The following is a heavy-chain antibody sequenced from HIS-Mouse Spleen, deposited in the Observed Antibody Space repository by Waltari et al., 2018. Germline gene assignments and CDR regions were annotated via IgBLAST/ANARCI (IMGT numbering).Heavy chain of an antibody. V-gene: IGHV4-38-2*02. J-gene: IGHJ5*02. CDR1: GYSISSGYY. CDR3: ARVKT. Sequence: QVQLQESGPGLVKPSETLSLTCTVSGYSISSGYYWGWIREPPGTGLEWIGSIDHSGSTYYNPSLKSRVTISVDTSKNQFSLKLSSVTAADTAVYYCARVKTWGQGTLVTVSS. CDR2: IDHSGST.